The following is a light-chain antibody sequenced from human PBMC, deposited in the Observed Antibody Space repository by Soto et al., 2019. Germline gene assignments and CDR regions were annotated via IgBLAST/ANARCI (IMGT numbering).Light chain of an antibody. CDR3: QQYGSSQST. CDR2: DTS. V-gene: IGKV3-20*01. CDR1: HSFGSTY. J-gene: IGKJ2*01. Sequence: IVLTQSPGTLSLSPGERATLSCRAGHSFGSTYLAWYQQKPGQAPRLLIYDTSSRATGIPDRFSGSGSGTDFTLTISGLEPEDSAVYYCQQYGSSQSTFGQGTKVEIK.